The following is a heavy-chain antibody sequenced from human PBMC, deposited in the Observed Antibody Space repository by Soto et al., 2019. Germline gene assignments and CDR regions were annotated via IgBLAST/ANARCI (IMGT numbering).Heavy chain of an antibody. CDR3: AKNGQWLATPPEA. V-gene: IGHV3-23*01. J-gene: IGHJ4*02. Sequence: PGGSLSLSCAASGFSFGAFGMTWFRQVPGGGLEWVASITDSGYTASYAETVEGRFTVSRDNSKNKLHLQMNDLRAEDTATYYCAKNGQWLATPPEAWGQGTLVTVSS. CDR1: GFSFGAFG. CDR2: ITDSGYTA. D-gene: IGHD6-19*01.